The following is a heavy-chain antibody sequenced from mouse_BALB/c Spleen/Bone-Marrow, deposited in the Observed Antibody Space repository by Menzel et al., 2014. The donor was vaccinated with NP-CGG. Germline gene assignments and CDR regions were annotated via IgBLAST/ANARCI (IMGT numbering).Heavy chain of an antibody. Sequence: VQLKQSGAELVKPGASVKLSCTGSGFNIKDTYMHWVKQRPEQGLEWIGRIDPANGNTKYDPKFQGEATITADTSSNTAYLQLSSLTSEDTAVYYCASYYRYSFDYWGQGTTLTVSS. CDR1: GFNIKDTY. J-gene: IGHJ2*01. D-gene: IGHD2-14*01. CDR3: ASYYRYSFDY. CDR2: IDPANGNT. V-gene: IGHV14-3*02.